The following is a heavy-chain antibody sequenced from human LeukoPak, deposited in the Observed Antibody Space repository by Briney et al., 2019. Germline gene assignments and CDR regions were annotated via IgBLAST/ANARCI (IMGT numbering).Heavy chain of an antibody. CDR3: ARNDEVVGDAFDI. CDR2: INPSGGST. Sequence: ASVKVSCKASGYTFTSYYMHWVRQAPGQGLEWMGIINPSGGSTNYAQKFQGRVTMTRDTSTSTVYMELSSLRSEDTAVYYCARNDEVVGDAFDIGGQGTRVTVS. J-gene: IGHJ3*02. CDR1: GYTFTSYY. V-gene: IGHV1-46*01. D-gene: IGHD2-15*01.